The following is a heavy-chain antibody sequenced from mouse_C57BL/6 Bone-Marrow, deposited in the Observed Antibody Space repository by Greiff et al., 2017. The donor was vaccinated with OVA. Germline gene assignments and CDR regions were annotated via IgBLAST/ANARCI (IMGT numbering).Heavy chain of an antibody. Sequence: QVQLQQSGPGLVAPSQSLSITCTVSGFSLTSYGVHWVRQPPGKGLEWLVVIWSDGSTTYNSALKSRLSISKDNSKSQVFLKMNSLQTDDTAMYYCATDYYGSSYGFAYWGQGTLVTVSA. V-gene: IGHV2-6*03. CDR3: ATDYYGSSYGFAY. CDR1: GFSLTSYG. D-gene: IGHD1-1*01. CDR2: IWSDGST. J-gene: IGHJ3*01.